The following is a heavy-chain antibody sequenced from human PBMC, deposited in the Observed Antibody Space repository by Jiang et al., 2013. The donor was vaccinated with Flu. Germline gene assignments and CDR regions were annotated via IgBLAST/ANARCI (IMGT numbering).Heavy chain of an antibody. CDR1: GGSISSYY. J-gene: IGHJ4*02. CDR2: IYYSGST. CDR3: ARKLSSGWYGGPLDY. Sequence: GSGLVKPSETLSLTCTVSGGSISSYYWSWIRQPPGKGLEWIGYIYYSGSTNYNPSLKSRVTISVDTSKNQFSLKLSSVTAADTAVYYCARKLSSGWYGGPLDYWGQGTLVTVSS. D-gene: IGHD6-19*01. V-gene: IGHV4-59*01.